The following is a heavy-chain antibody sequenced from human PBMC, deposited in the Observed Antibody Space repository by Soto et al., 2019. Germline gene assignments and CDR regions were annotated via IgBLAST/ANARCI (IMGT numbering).Heavy chain of an antibody. CDR2: IWYDGSKK. Sequence: QVQLVESGGGVVQPGTSLTLSCAASGFTFNTYGMHWVRQAPGKGLEWVSLIWYDGSKKYYADSVQGRFTISRDNPKNTLSLQMNNRRAEDTAVYYCARGYGSLDNWARGTLVTVSS. CDR1: GFTFNTYG. J-gene: IGHJ4*02. D-gene: IGHD5-18*01. V-gene: IGHV3-33*01. CDR3: ARGYGSLDN.